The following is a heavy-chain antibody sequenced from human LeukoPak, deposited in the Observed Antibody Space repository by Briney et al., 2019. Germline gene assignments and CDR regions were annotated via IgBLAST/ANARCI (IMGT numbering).Heavy chain of an antibody. CDR1: GGSFSGYY. V-gene: IGHV4-34*01. CDR3: ARVIEGGSSSWLRYYYYMDV. CDR2: INHSGST. J-gene: IGHJ6*03. Sequence: PSETLSLTCAVYGGSFSGYYWSWIRQPPGKGLEWIGEINHSGSTNYNPSLKSRVTISVDTSKNQFSLKLSSVTAADTAVYYCARVIEGGSSSWLRYYYYMDVWGKGTTVTISS. D-gene: IGHD6-13*01.